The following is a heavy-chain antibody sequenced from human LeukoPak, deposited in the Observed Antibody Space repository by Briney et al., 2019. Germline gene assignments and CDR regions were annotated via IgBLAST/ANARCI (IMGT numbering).Heavy chain of an antibody. CDR2: INAGNGNT. V-gene: IGHV1-3*01. D-gene: IGHD3-10*01. J-gene: IGHJ4*02. CDR1: GYTFTSYA. Sequence: ASVKVSCKASGYTFTSYAMHWVRQAPGQRLEWMGWINAGNGNTKYSQKFQGRVTITRGTSASTAYMELSSLRSEDTAVYYCARDGGLLWFGDYWGQGTLVTVSS. CDR3: ARDGGLLWFGDY.